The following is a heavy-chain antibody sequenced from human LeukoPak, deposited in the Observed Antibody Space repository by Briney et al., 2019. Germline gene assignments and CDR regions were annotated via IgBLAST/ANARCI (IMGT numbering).Heavy chain of an antibody. D-gene: IGHD2-21*02. CDR2: IIPIFGTA. CDR3: ARAYCGGDCYPALDAFDI. V-gene: IGHV1-69*05. CDR1: GGTFSSYA. J-gene: IGHJ3*02. Sequence: SVKVSCKATGGTFSSYAISWVRQAPGQGLEWMGGIIPIFGTANYAQKFQGRVTITTDESTSTAYMELSSLRSEDTAVYYCARAYCGGDCYPALDAFDIWGQGTMVTVSS.